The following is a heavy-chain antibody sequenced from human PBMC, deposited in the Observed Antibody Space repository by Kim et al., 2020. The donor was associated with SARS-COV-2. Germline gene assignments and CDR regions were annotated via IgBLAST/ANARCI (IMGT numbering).Heavy chain of an antibody. D-gene: IGHD1-26*01. CDR3: ARDNVVGSGSGIDY. CDR1: GFTFSSYG. J-gene: IGHJ4*02. V-gene: IGHV3-33*01. Sequence: GGSLRLSCAASGFTFSSYGMHWVRQAPGKGLEWVAVIWYDGSNKYYADSVKGRFTISRDNSKKTLYLQMKILRAEDTAVYDCARDNVVGSGSGIDYWGQG. CDR2: IWYDGSNK.